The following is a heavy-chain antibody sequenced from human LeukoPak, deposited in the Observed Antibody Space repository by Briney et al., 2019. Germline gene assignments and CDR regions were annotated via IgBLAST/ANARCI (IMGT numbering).Heavy chain of an antibody. CDR1: GFTFSYYW. Sequence: GGSLRHSCVGSGFTFSYYWVTWVRQAPGKGLEWVSVIYSGGSTYYADSVKGRFTISRDNSKNTLYLQMNSLRAEDTAVYYCARDQPEYYWGQGTLVTVSS. V-gene: IGHV3-53*01. CDR3: ARDQPEYY. D-gene: IGHD1-14*01. J-gene: IGHJ4*02. CDR2: IYSGGST.